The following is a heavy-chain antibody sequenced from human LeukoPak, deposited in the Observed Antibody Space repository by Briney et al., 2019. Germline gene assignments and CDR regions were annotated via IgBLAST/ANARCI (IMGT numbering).Heavy chain of an antibody. CDR1: GFTFSDYY. CDR2: ISGSGGNT. V-gene: IGHV3-23*01. Sequence: GGSLRLSCAASGFTFSDYYMSWIRQAPGKGLEWVSVISGSGGNTYYADSVKGRFTISRDNSKNTLYLQMNSLRAEDTAVYYCAKDGYDILTGSDFWGQGTLVTVSS. J-gene: IGHJ4*02. CDR3: AKDGYDILTGSDF. D-gene: IGHD3-9*01.